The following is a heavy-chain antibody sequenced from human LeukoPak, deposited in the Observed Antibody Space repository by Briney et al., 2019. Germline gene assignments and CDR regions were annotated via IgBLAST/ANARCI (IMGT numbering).Heavy chain of an antibody. Sequence: SETLSLTCTVSGGSVSSGSYYWSWIRQPPGKGLEWIGYIYYSGSTNYNPSLKSRVTISVDTSKNQFSLKLSSVTAADTAVYYCARAYFLWSHDYWGQGTLVTVSS. CDR2: IYYSGST. CDR3: ARAYFLWSHDY. J-gene: IGHJ4*02. CDR1: GGSVSSGSYY. V-gene: IGHV4-61*01. D-gene: IGHD2/OR15-2a*01.